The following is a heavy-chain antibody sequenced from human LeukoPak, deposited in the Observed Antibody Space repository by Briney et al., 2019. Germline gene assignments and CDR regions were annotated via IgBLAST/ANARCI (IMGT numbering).Heavy chain of an antibody. CDR1: GFRFNTFW. CDR2: IKQEGNEK. J-gene: IGHJ3*02. V-gene: IGHV3-7*01. D-gene: IGHD3-3*01. CDR3: AKDLFSSLRGAFDI. Sequence: GGSLRLSCAASGFRFNTFWMSWVRQAPGEGLERVAHIKQEGNEKYYADSVKGRFTISRDNGKNSLDLQMNSLRAEDTAVYYCAKDLFSSLRGAFDIWGQGTMVTVSS.